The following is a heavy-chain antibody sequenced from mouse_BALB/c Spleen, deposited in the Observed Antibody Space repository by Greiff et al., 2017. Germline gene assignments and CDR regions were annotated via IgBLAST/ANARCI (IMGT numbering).Heavy chain of an antibody. CDR1: GFSLTSYG. V-gene: IGHV2-9*02. Sequence: QVQLQQSGPGLVAPSQSLSITCTVSGFSLTSYGVPWVRQPPGKGLEWLGVIWAGGSTNYNSALMSRLSISKDNSKSQVFLKMNSLQTDDTAMYYWTREEYGPYAMDYWGQGTSVTVSS. D-gene: IGHD1-2*01. CDR3: TREEYGPYAMDY. CDR2: IWAGGST. J-gene: IGHJ4*01.